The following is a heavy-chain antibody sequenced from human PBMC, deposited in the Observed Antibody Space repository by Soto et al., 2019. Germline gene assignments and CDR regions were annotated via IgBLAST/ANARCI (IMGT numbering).Heavy chain of an antibody. CDR1: GFTFSSYA. J-gene: IGHJ4*02. CDR2: ISGSGGST. D-gene: IGHD6-6*01. CDR3: ARIYSRSSNLDY. Sequence: GGSLRLCCAASGFTFSSYAMSWVRQAPGKGLEWVSAISGSGGSTYYADSVKGRFTISRDNSKNTLYLQMNSLRAEDTAVYYCARIYSRSSNLDYWGQGTLVTVSS. V-gene: IGHV3-23*01.